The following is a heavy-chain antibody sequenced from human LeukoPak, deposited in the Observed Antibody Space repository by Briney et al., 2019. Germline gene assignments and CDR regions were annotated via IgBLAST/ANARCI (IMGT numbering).Heavy chain of an antibody. J-gene: IGHJ4*02. V-gene: IGHV4-59*01. CDR2: IYYSGST. Sequence: SETLSLTCTVSGGSISTYYWNWIRQPPGKGLEWIGYIYYSGSTNYNPSLKSRVTISVDTSKNQFSLKLSSVTAADTAMYYCAREGGFYRPLDYSGQGTLVTVSS. CDR3: AREGGFYRPLDY. CDR1: GGSISTYY. D-gene: IGHD3-3*01.